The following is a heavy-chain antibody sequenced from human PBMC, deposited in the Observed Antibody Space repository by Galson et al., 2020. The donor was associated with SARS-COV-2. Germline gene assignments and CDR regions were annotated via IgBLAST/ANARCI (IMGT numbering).Heavy chain of an antibody. CDR3: AGALAI. V-gene: IGHV3-74*01. Sequence: GGYLRLSCAASGFPFSNYRIHWVRQTPGQGLEWVSRIKSDGRNITYADSVKGRFTISRDNAKNTLYLQMNSLRSEDTALYYCAGALAIWCQGTLVTVSS. CDR2: IKSDGRNI. CDR1: GFPFSNYR. J-gene: IGHJ4*02.